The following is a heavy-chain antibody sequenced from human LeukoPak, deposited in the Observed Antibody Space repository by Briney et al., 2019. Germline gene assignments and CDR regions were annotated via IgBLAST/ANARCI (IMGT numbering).Heavy chain of an antibody. D-gene: IGHD2-21*02. CDR3: AKDEVTSGGGLAS. CDR1: GFTVSGTH. J-gene: IGHJ5*01. V-gene: IGHV3-53*01. Sequence: GGSLRLSCAASGFTVSGTHMSWVRQAPGKGLEWVSAMYTGGTTYYADSVTGRFTVSRDTSRDTLFLHMDSLRAEDTAVYYCAKDEVTSGGGLASWGQGTLVIVSS. CDR2: MYTGGTT.